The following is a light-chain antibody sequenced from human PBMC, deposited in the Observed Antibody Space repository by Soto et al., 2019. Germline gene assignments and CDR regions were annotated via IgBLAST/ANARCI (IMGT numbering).Light chain of an antibody. V-gene: IGLV2-8*01. CDR3: ASYAGNKVV. Sequence: QSALTQPPSASGSPGQSVAISCTGTSSDIGGYNYVSWYQQHSGKAPKLIIYEVTRRPSGVPDRFSGSKSGSTASLTVSGLQAEYEDDYYCASYAGNKVVFGGGTKLTVL. CDR2: EVT. CDR1: SSDIGGYNY. J-gene: IGLJ2*01.